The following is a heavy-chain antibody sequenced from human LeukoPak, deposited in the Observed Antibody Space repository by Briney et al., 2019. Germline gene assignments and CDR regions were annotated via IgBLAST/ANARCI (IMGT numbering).Heavy chain of an antibody. V-gene: IGHV1-3*01. J-gene: IGHJ6*02. D-gene: IGHD6-6*01. CDR2: INAGNGDA. CDR3: VPRGAGDSSFGMDV. Sequence: GASVKVSCKASGYTFTTYAIHWVRQAPGRSLEWMGRINAGNGDAKYSQNFHDRITITRDTSASTVYMELTSLRSEDTAVYYCVPRGAGDSSFGMDVWGQGTTDTVSS. CDR1: GYTFTTYA.